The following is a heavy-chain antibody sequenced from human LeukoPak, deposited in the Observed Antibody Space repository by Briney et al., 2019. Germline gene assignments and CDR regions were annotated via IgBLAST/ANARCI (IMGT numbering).Heavy chain of an antibody. CDR2: INPNSGGT. CDR3: ARGVRLVDVSGSYEN. J-gene: IGHJ4*02. D-gene: IGHD1-26*01. CDR1: GYTFTGYY. V-gene: IGHV1-2*02. Sequence: ASVKVSCKASGYTFTGYYMHWVRQAPGQGLEWMGWINPNSGGTNYAQKFQGRVTMTRDTSINTAYMELSRLRSDDTAVYYCARGVRLVDVSGSYENWGQGTLVTVSS.